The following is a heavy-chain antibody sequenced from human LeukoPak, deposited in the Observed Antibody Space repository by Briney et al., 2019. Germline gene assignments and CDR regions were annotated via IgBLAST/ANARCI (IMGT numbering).Heavy chain of an antibody. CDR3: ARRQDDSPLGY. Sequence: PGGSLRLSCAASGFTFSSYAMSWVRQAPGKGLEWVSAISGSGAGTYYADSVKGRFTISRDTSENTVYLQMNSLRADDTAVYYCARRQDDSPLGYWGQGTLVTVSS. D-gene: IGHD3-9*01. CDR1: GFTFSSYA. CDR2: ISGSGAGT. J-gene: IGHJ4*02. V-gene: IGHV3-23*01.